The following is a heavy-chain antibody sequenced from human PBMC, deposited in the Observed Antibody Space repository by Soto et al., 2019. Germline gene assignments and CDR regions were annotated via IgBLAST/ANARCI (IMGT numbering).Heavy chain of an antibody. CDR1: GGSMTSYY. CDR3: ARCHSNYYFDY. V-gene: IGHV4-59*08. Sequence: SETLSLTCTVSGGSMTSYYWSWIRQPPGKGLEWIGFIYYTGNTKYNPSLKSRVTISIDTSKSLFSLKLNSVTAADTAVYYCARCHSNYYFDYWGQGTLVTVSS. CDR2: IYYTGNT. D-gene: IGHD4-4*01. J-gene: IGHJ4*02.